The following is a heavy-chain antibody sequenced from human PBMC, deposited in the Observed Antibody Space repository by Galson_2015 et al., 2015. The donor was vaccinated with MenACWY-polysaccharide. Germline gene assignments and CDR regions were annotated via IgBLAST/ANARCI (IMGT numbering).Heavy chain of an antibody. CDR3: AHSRGGILVPFDS. V-gene: IGHV2-5*01. Sequence: PALVKPTQTLTLTCTFSGFSLGTPGVSVAWLRQPPGRALEWLALIYWNGVDHYSPSLGSRLTITKDPSKNQVILTMTNLDPVDTATYYCAHSRGGILVPFDSWGQGALVTVSS. J-gene: IGHJ4*02. CDR2: IYWNGVD. CDR1: GFSLGTPGVS. D-gene: IGHD2-21*01.